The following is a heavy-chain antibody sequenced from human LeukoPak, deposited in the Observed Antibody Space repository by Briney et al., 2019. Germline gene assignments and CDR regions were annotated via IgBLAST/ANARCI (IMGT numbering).Heavy chain of an antibody. CDR3: AKWGDYDVLTGHYVSDY. V-gene: IGHV3-23*01. D-gene: IGHD3-9*01. J-gene: IGHJ4*02. Sequence: PGGSLRLSCAASGFTFSSYSMNWVRQAPGKGLEWVSAITGSGGNTYYADSVKGRFTISRDNSKNTVFLQMNSLRAEDTAVYYCAKWGDYDVLTGHYVSDYWGQGTLVTVSS. CDR1: GFTFSSYS. CDR2: ITGSGGNT.